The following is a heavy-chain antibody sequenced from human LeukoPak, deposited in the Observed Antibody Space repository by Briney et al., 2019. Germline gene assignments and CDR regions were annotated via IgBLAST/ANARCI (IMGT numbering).Heavy chain of an antibody. V-gene: IGHV4-34*01. Sequence: SETLSLTCAVYGGSFSGYYWSWIRQPPGKGLEWIGDINHSGSTNYNPSLKSRVTISVDTSKKQFSLKLSSVTAADTAVYYCARGPYSSRPFDYWGQGTLVTVSS. CDR1: GGSFSGYY. CDR2: INHSGST. D-gene: IGHD6-13*01. J-gene: IGHJ4*02. CDR3: ARGPYSSRPFDY.